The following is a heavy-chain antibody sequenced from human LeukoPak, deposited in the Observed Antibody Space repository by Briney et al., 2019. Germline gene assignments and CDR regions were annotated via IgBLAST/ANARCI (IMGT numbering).Heavy chain of an antibody. Sequence: GASVKVSCKASGYTFTSYGISWVRQAPGQGLEWMGWISAYNGNTNYAQKLQGRVTMTTDTSTSTAYMELRSLRSEDTAVYYCASPSRTARSYYYYYYMDVWGKGTTVTVSS. V-gene: IGHV1-18*01. J-gene: IGHJ6*03. CDR2: ISAYNGNT. CDR1: GYTFTSYG. CDR3: ASPSRTARSYYYYYYMDV. D-gene: IGHD6-13*01.